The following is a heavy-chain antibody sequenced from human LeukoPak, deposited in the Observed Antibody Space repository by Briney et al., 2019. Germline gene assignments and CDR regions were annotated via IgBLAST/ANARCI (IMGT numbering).Heavy chain of an antibody. Sequence: PSETLSLTCTVSGASISGYYWSWIRQPPGKGLEWIGFVYYSGSTNYSPSLKSRATISIDTSKNQFSLRLSSVTAADTAVYYCARHGGVSGTYFPPHHYGMDVWGQGTTVTVSS. CDR1: GASISGYY. J-gene: IGHJ6*02. D-gene: IGHD3-16*01. CDR3: ARHGGVSGTYFPPHHYGMDV. V-gene: IGHV4-59*08. CDR2: VYYSGST.